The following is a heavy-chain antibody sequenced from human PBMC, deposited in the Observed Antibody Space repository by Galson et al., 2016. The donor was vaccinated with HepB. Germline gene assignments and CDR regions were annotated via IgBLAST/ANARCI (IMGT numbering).Heavy chain of an antibody. Sequence: SVKVSCKASGGAFSSYAVSWVRQAPGQGLEWMGGIIPIFGTANYAQKFQGRVSMTTDTSTSTAFMELRSLRSDDTAVYYCARRPYSGHEYYYYGLGVWGQGTTVTVSS. CDR2: IIPIFGTA. CDR1: GGAFSSYA. D-gene: IGHD5-12*01. V-gene: IGHV1-69*05. J-gene: IGHJ6*02. CDR3: ARRPYSGHEYYYYGLGV.